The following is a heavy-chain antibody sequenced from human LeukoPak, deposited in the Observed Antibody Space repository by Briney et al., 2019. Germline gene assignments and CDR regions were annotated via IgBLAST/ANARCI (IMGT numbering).Heavy chain of an antibody. Sequence: SETLSLTCNVSGGSISSGGSRWSWIRQHPGKGLEWIGYIYYSGSTYYNPSLESRLTMSVDTSKNQFSLHLTSVTAADTAVYYCARDWGAYFDYWGQGTLVTVSS. D-gene: IGHD7-27*01. CDR3: ARDWGAYFDY. CDR2: IYYSGST. J-gene: IGHJ4*02. V-gene: IGHV4-31*03. CDR1: GGSISSGGSR.